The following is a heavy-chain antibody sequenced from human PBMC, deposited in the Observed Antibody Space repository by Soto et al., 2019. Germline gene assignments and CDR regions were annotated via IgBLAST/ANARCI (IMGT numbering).Heavy chain of an antibody. Sequence: EVQLLESGGGLVQPGGSLRLSCAASGFTFSSYAMSWVRQAPGQGLEWVSGISGSGGSTYYADSVKCRFTISRDNSKNTLYLQMNSLRAADTAVYYCAKDRHSGSYYGGALWGRGTLVTVSS. V-gene: IGHV3-23*01. J-gene: IGHJ2*01. CDR1: GFTFSSYA. D-gene: IGHD1-26*01. CDR2: ISGSGGST. CDR3: AKDRHSGSYYGGAL.